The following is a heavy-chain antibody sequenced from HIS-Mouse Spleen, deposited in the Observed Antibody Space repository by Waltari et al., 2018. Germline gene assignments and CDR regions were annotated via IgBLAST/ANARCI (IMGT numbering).Heavy chain of an antibody. CDR3: AREIPYSSSWYDWYFDL. J-gene: IGHJ2*01. V-gene: IGHV4-39*07. D-gene: IGHD6-13*01. CDR1: GGSISSSSYY. Sequence: QLQLQESGPGLVKPSETLSLTCTVSGGSISSSSYYLGWIRQPPGKGVEWIGSSYYIGSTYFNPSLKSRVTISVTTSKNPFSLKLSSVTAADTAVYYCAREIPYSSSWYDWYFDLWGRGTLVTVSS. CDR2: SYYIGST.